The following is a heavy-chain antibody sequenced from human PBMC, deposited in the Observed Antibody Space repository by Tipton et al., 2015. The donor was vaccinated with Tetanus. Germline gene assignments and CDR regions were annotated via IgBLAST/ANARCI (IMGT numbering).Heavy chain of an antibody. V-gene: IGHV4-61*08. CDR1: GGSISSGGYY. D-gene: IGHD6-6*01. CDR2: IYYSGST. J-gene: IGHJ3*02. CDR3: ARDHTRYSGSSVATFDI. Sequence: TLSLTCTVSGGSISSGGYYWSWIRQHPGTGLEWIGNIYYSGSTNYNPSLKSRVTISVDTSKNQFSLKLSSVTAADTAVYYCARDHTRYSGSSVATFDIWGQGTMVTVSS.